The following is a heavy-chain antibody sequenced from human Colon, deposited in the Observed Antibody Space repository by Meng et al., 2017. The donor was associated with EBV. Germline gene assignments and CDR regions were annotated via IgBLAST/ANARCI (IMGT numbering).Heavy chain of an antibody. CDR1: GGSVSSGGYY. J-gene: IGHJ4*02. CDR3: ARVSSDWDYFDY. CDR2: IYYSGST. D-gene: IGHD3-22*01. Sequence: QGQLREPGPGRGKPSQTLSLTFTVSGGSVSSGGYYWTWIRQHPGKGLEWFGHIYYSGSTFYNPSLKRRVIISIDTSKNQFSLNLRSVTAADTAVYYCARVSSDWDYFDYWGQGTLVTVS. V-gene: IGHV4-31*03.